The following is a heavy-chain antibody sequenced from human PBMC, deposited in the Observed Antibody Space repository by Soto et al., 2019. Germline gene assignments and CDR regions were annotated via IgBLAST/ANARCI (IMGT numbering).Heavy chain of an antibody. CDR1: GFTFSSYG. V-gene: IGHV3-30*18. J-gene: IGHJ4*02. CDR2: ISYDGSNK. D-gene: IGHD3-10*01. CDR3: VKDSGWFGELLYYFDY. Sequence: GGSLRLSCAASGFTFSSYGMHWVRQAPGKGLEWVAVISYDGSNKYYADSVKGRFTISRDNSKNTLYLQMNSLRAEDTAVYYCVKDSGWFGELLYYFDYWGQGTLVTVSS.